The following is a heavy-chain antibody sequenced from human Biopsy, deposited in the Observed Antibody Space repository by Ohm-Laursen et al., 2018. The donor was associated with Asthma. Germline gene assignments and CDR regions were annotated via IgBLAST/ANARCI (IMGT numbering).Heavy chain of an antibody. CDR2: LFLSGTT. Sequence: TLSLTCAVSGASINSGGYSWNWVPQPPGKGLGLISYLFLSGTTQYNPSLKSRVTISVDRSQRQFSLKVNSVTAADTAVYYCARMNTLIQAANYFSYAMDVWGQGTTVTVSS. CDR1: GASINSGGYS. CDR3: ARMNTLIQAANYFSYAMDV. D-gene: IGHD3-9*01. J-gene: IGHJ6*02. V-gene: IGHV4-30-2*01.